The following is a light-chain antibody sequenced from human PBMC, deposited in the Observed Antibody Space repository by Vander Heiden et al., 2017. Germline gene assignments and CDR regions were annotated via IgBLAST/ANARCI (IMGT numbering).Light chain of an antibody. CDR1: QSLLHSDGKTY. CDR2: EVS. Sequence: IVMTQTLLSLSVPPGQPAPISRTPTQSLLHSDGKTYLYWYLQKPGQPPQLLIYEVSDRFSGVPDRLSGSGSGTDFTLKISRVEAEDGGVYYCMQSIQLARTFGQGTKVEIK. CDR3: MQSIQLART. V-gene: IGKV2D-29*01. J-gene: IGKJ1*01.